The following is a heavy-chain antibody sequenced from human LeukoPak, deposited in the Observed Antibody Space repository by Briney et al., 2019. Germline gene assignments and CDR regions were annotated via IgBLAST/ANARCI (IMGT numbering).Heavy chain of an antibody. CDR3: ARLRRDGYSYGIQLHYFDY. V-gene: IGHV4-59*01. CDR1: GGSTSSYY. D-gene: IGHD5-18*01. J-gene: IGHJ4*02. Sequence: SETLSLTCTVSGGSTSSYYWSWIRQPPGKGLEWIGYIYYSGSTNYNPSLKSRVTISVDTSKNQFSLKLSSVTAADTAVYYCARLRRDGYSYGIQLHYFDYWGQGTLVTVSS. CDR2: IYYSGST.